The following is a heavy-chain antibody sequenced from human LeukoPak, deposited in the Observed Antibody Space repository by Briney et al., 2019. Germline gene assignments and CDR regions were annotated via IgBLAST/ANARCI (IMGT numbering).Heavy chain of an antibody. D-gene: IGHD2-2*01. Sequence: GASVKVSCKASGYTFTGYYMHWVRQAPGQGLEWMGWINPNSGGTNYAQKFQGRVTMTRDTSISTAYMELSRLRSDDTAVYYCARVGYCSSTSCSHDAFDIWGQGTMVTVSS. CDR2: INPNSGGT. V-gene: IGHV1-2*02. CDR3: ARVGYCSSTSCSHDAFDI. CDR1: GYTFTGYY. J-gene: IGHJ3*02.